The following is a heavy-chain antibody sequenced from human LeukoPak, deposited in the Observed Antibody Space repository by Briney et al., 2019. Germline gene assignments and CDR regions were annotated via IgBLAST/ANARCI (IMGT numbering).Heavy chain of an antibody. Sequence: PSETLSLTCTVSGCSISNRSYYWGWIRQPPGKGLEWIGKISDSGNTYYSPSLRSLVTISIDTSKNQFSLKLSSVTATDTAVYYCGRGEKVLDYFDYWGQGTLVTVSS. CDR2: ISDSGNT. J-gene: IGHJ4*02. V-gene: IGHV4-39*01. CDR1: GCSISNRSYY. CDR3: GRGEKVLDYFDY. D-gene: IGHD3-16*01.